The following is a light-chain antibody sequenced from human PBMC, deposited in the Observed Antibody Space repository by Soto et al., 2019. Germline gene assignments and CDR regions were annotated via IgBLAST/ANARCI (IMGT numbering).Light chain of an antibody. Sequence: LTQPASVSGSPGQSITISCTGTSSDVGGYNYVSWYQHHPGRAPKLMIYEVSTRPSGVSNRFSGSKSGNTASLTISGLQAEDEADYYCSSYTSSTLFVFGTGTKVTVL. CDR3: SSYTSSTLFV. CDR2: EVS. J-gene: IGLJ1*01. CDR1: SSDVGGYNY. V-gene: IGLV2-14*01.